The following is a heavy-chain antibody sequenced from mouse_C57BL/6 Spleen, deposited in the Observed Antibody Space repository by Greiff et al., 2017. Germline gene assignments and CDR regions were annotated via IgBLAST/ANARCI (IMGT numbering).Heavy chain of an antibody. Sequence: EVMLVESGGGLVKPGGSLKLSCAASGFTFSSYTMSWVRQTPGKRLEWVATISGGGGNTYYPDSVKGRFTISRDNAKNTLYLQMSSLRSEDTALYYCERLEGAMDYWGQGTSVTVSS. J-gene: IGHJ4*01. V-gene: IGHV5-9*01. D-gene: IGHD3-3*01. CDR1: GFTFSSYT. CDR3: ERLEGAMDY. CDR2: ISGGGGNT.